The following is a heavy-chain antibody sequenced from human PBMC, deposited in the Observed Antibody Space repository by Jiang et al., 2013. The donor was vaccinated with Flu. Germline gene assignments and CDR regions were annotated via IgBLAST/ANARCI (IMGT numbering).Heavy chain of an antibody. J-gene: IGHJ3*02. V-gene: IGHV1-3*01. CDR1: GYTFTSYA. D-gene: IGHD3-22*01. CDR3: ARPNSSGYYYESNAFDI. CDR2: INAGNGNT. Sequence: GAEVKKPGASVKVSCKASGYTFTSYAMHWVRQAPGQRLEWMGWINAGNGNTKYSQKFQGRVTITRDTSASTAYMELSSLRSEDTAVYYCARPNSSGYYYESNAFDIWGQGTMVTVSS.